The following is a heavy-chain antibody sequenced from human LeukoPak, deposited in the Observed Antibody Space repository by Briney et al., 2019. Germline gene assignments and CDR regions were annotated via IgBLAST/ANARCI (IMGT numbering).Heavy chain of an antibody. Sequence: SETLSLTCAVYGGSFSGYYWSWIRQPPGKGLEWIGEINHSGSTNYNPSLKSRVTISVDTPKNQFSLKLSSVTAADTAVYYCARKSSGWYLKWFDPWGQGTLVTVSS. CDR3: ARKSSGWYLKWFDP. CDR2: INHSGST. D-gene: IGHD6-19*01. CDR1: GGSFSGYY. V-gene: IGHV4-34*01. J-gene: IGHJ5*02.